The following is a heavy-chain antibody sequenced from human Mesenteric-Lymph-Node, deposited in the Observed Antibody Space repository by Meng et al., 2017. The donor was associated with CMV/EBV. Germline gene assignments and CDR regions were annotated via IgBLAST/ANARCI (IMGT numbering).Heavy chain of an antibody. D-gene: IGHD3-10*01. Sequence: SVKVSCKASGDTFSSYAISWVRQAPGEGLEWMGGIIPILGIANYAQKFQGRVTVTTDTSTSTAYMELRSLRSDDTAVYYCARDQGLLRFGESYYYYGMDVWGQGTTVTVSS. CDR1: GDTFSSYA. V-gene: IGHV1-69*10. CDR3: ARDQGLLRFGESYYYYGMDV. J-gene: IGHJ6*02. CDR2: IIPILGIA.